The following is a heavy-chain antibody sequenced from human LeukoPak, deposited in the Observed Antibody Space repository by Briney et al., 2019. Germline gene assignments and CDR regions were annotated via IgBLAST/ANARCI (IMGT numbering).Heavy chain of an antibody. D-gene: IGHD3-10*01. CDR2: ISANAVTT. Sequence: GGSLRLSCAASGFTFVNFGMSWVRQAPGKGLQWVSAISANAVTTFYADSVRGRFTISRDNSKNTLYLQMNSLRTDDTAVYYCATHYYVSGTFPSGFGSWGQGTLVTVSS. CDR3: ATHYYVSGTFPSGFGS. CDR1: GFTFVNFG. V-gene: IGHV3-23*01. J-gene: IGHJ5*01.